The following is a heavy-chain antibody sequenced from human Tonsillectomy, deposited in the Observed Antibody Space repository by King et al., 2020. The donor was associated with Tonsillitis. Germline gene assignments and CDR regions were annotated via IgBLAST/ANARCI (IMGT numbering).Heavy chain of an antibody. CDR1: GGSISSSSYY. CDR3: ARLNGDYHDSSGYYSYWYFDL. J-gene: IGHJ2*01. CDR2: IYYSGST. V-gene: IGHV4-39*01. D-gene: IGHD3-22*01. Sequence: QLQESGPGLVKPSETLSLTCTVSGGSISSSSYYWGWIRQPPGKGLEWIGSIYYSGSTYYNPSLKSRVTISVDTSKNQFSLKLSSVTAADTAVYYCARLNGDYHDSSGYYSYWYFDLWGRGTLVTVSS.